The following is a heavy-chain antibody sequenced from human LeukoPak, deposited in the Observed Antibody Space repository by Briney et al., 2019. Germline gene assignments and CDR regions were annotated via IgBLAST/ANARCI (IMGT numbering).Heavy chain of an antibody. Sequence: ASVKVSFKASGYTFTSYAMHWVRQAPGQRLEWMGWINAGNGNTKYSQKFQGRVTITRDTSASTAYMELSSLRSEDTAVYYCARDPAVAGTSDYYYYGMDVWGQGTTVTVSS. V-gene: IGHV1-3*01. CDR1: GYTFTSYA. J-gene: IGHJ6*02. CDR2: INAGNGNT. CDR3: ARDPAVAGTSDYYYYGMDV. D-gene: IGHD6-19*01.